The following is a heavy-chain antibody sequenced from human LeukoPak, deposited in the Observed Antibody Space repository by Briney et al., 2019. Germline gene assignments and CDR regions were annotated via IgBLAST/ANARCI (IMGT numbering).Heavy chain of an antibody. CDR1: GFTLSSYS. CDR3: ARVARRYCSGGSCYSDY. D-gene: IGHD2-15*01. J-gene: IGHJ4*02. Sequence: GGSLRLSCAASGFTLSSYSMNWVRQAPGKGLEWVSSISSSSSYIYYADSVRGRFTISRDNAKNSLYLQMNSLRAEDTAVYYCARVARRYCSGGSCYSDYWGQGTLVTVSS. V-gene: IGHV3-21*01. CDR2: ISSSSSYI.